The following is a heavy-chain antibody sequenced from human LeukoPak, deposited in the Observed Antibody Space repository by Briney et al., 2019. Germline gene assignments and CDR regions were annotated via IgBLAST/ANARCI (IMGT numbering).Heavy chain of an antibody. CDR2: INPSGGST. J-gene: IGHJ4*02. V-gene: IGHV1-46*01. CDR3: ASIAVAGYSLDY. D-gene: IGHD6-19*01. Sequence: ASVKVSCKASGYTFTSYYMHWVRQAPGQGLEWMGIINPSGGSTSYAQKFQGRVTMTRNTSISTAYMELSSLRSEDTAVYYCASIAVAGYSLDYWGQGTLVTVSS. CDR1: GYTFTSYY.